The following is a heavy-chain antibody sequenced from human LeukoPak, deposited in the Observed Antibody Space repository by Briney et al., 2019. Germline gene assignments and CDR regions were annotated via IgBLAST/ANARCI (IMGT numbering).Heavy chain of an antibody. CDR3: AKARAASGSYYGFDY. J-gene: IGHJ4*02. CDR1: GFTFDDYA. Sequence: TGGSLRLSCAASGFTFDDYAMHWVRQAPGKGLEWVSGISWNSGSIGYADSVKGRFTISRDNAKNSLYLQMNSLRAEDTALYYCAKARAASGSYYGFDYWAREPWSPSPQ. D-gene: IGHD1-26*01. CDR2: ISWNSGSI. V-gene: IGHV3-9*01.